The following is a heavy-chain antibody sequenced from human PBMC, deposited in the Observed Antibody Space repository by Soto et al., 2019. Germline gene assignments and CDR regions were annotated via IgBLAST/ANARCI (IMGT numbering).Heavy chain of an antibody. CDR2: IHPSGST. D-gene: IGHD7-27*01. J-gene: IGHJ6*02. CDR1: GGSLNNYY. V-gene: IGHV4-34*01. Sequence: SETLSLTCDVYGGSLNNYYWTWIRQSPGKGLEWIGEIHPSGSTDYDPSLRSRVTMSLDTSKNQFSLELTSVTAADTAVYYCARGLDQYKLGNVWGPGTTVTVSS. CDR3: ARGLDQYKLGNV.